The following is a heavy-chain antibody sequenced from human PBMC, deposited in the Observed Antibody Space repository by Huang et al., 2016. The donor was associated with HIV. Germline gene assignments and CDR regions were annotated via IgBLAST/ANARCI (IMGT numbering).Heavy chain of an antibody. V-gene: IGHV3-15*01. D-gene: IGHD1-1*01. CDR2: NKSKTDGGTT. Sequence: EVQLVESGGGLVKPGGSLRLSCAASGFTFNNAWMTWVRQAAGEGLEWVGRNKSKTDGGTTDYAASVRGRFSISRDDSKNTLYLQMNSLKTEDAALYFCTTDLGNTWTLNYWGQGTLVTVSS. J-gene: IGHJ4*02. CDR3: TTDLGNTWTLNY. CDR1: GFTFNNAW.